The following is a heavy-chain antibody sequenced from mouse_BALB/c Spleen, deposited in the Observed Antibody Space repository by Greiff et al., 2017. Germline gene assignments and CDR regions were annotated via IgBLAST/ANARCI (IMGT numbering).Heavy chain of an antibody. CDR1: GYTFTSYW. CDR2: IYPGNSDT. J-gene: IGHJ1*01. CDR3: TRGIYDYGSRYFDV. V-gene: IGHV1-5*01. D-gene: IGHD1-1*01. Sequence: VQLQQSGTVLARPGASVKMSCKASGYTFTSYWMHWVKQRPGQGLEWIGAIYPGNSDTSYNQKFKGKAKLTAVTSTSTAYMELSSLTNEDSAVYYCTRGIYDYGSRYFDVWGAGTTVTVSS.